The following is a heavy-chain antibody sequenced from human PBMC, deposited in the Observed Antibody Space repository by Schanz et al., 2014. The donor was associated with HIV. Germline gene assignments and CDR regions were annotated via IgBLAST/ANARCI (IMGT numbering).Heavy chain of an antibody. CDR1: GFTFRDSV. CDR3: ARFANWAFDI. V-gene: IGHV3-66*01. Sequence: EVQLLESGGNLVHPGGSLRLSCAASGFTFRDSVVSWVRQAPGKGLEWVSVIYSGGTTYYADSVKGRFTISRDNSKNTVYLQMNSLRVEDTAVYYCARFANWAFDIWGQGTTVTVSS. D-gene: IGHD1-1*01. CDR2: IYSGGTT. J-gene: IGHJ3*02.